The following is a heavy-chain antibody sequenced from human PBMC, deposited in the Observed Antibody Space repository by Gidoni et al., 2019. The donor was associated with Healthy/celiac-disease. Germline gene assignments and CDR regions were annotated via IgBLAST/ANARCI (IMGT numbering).Heavy chain of an antibody. CDR1: GGSFSGYY. J-gene: IGHJ4*02. D-gene: IGHD3-10*01. CDR2: INHSGST. Sequence: QVQLQQWGAGLLKPSETLSLTCAVYGGSFSGYYWSWIRQPPGKGLGWIGEINHSGSTNYNPSLKSRVTISVDTSKNQFSLKLSSVTAADTAVYYCARHSGSYYLVFDYWGQGTLVTVSS. CDR3: ARHSGSYYLVFDY. V-gene: IGHV4-34*01.